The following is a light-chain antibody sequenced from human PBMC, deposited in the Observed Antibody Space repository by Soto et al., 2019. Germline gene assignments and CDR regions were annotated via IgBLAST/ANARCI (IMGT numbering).Light chain of an antibody. J-gene: IGKJ1*01. Sequence: DIKMTQSPSSLSASVGDRVTITCRASQTISSWLDWYQQKPGKAPKLLIYKASTLKSGVPSRFSGSGSGTEFTLTISSLQPDDFATYYCQHYNSYSEAFGQGTKVDI. CDR1: QTISSW. CDR2: KAS. CDR3: QHYNSYSEA. V-gene: IGKV1-5*03.